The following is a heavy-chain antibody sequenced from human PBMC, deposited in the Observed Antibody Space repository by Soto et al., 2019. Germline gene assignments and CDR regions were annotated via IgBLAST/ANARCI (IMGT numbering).Heavy chain of an antibody. V-gene: IGHV1-46*01. J-gene: IGHJ4*02. D-gene: IGHD3-22*01. CDR3: ARGGRDYYDSSGFLNDY. CDR2: INPSGGST. Sequence: GASVKVSCKASGYTFTSYYMHWVRQAPGQGLDWMGIINPSGGSTSYAQKFHGRVTMTRDTSTSTVYMELSSLRSEDTAVYYCARGGRDYYDSSGFLNDYWGQGTLVTVSS. CDR1: GYTFTSYY.